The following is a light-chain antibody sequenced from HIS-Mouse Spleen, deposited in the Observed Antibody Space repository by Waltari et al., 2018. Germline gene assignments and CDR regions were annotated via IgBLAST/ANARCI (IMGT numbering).Light chain of an antibody. Sequence: DIQMTQSPSSLSASVGDRVTITCRASQSISSYLNWYQQKPGKAPKLLIYAASSLQSGVPSSFSGSGSGTDFTLTISSLQPEDFATYYCQQSYSTGFGQGTKVEIK. CDR1: QSISSY. J-gene: IGKJ1*01. CDR3: QQSYSTG. V-gene: IGKV1-39*01. CDR2: AAS.